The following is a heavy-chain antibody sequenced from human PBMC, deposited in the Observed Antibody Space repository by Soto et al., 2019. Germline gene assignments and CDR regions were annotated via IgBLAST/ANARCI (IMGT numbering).Heavy chain of an antibody. CDR1: GYTLSDLY. CDR3: ATQVRGFYAFEI. J-gene: IGHJ3*02. D-gene: IGHD5-12*01. V-gene: IGHV1-24*01. Sequence: QVQLVQSGAEVKKPGASVKVSCKVSGYTLSDLYIHWVRQTPGKRLQWMGGFDPEDGETIYAQRFQGRVTMTEDTSTDTAYMELSSLRSDDTSIYYCATQVRGFYAFEIWGQGTMVTVSS. CDR2: FDPEDGET.